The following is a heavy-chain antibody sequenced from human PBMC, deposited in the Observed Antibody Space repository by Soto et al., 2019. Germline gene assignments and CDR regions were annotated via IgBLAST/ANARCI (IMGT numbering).Heavy chain of an antibody. CDR2: IYYSGNT. Sequence: QLQLQESGPGLVKPSETLSLTCTVSGGSISSDSYYWGWIRQPPGKGLEWIGSIYYSGNTYYNPPLKSRVSISVDTSKNQFSLKLTSVTAADTAVFYCARQVRAVMGEFDSWGQGTLVTVSS. CDR3: ARQVRAVMGEFDS. V-gene: IGHV4-39*01. D-gene: IGHD3-16*01. CDR1: GGSISSDSYY. J-gene: IGHJ4*02.